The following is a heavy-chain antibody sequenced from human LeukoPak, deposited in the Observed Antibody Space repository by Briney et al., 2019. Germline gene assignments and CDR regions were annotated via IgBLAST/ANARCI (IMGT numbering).Heavy chain of an antibody. D-gene: IGHD5-18*01. CDR3: ARVDTAMVIDY. J-gene: IGHJ4*02. Sequence: ASVKVSCKASGGTFSSYAISWVRQAPGQGLEWMGRIIPILGIANYAQRFQGRVTITADKSTSTAYMELSSLRSEDTAVYYCARVDTAMVIDYWGQGTLVTVSS. V-gene: IGHV1-69*04. CDR1: GGTFSSYA. CDR2: IIPILGIA.